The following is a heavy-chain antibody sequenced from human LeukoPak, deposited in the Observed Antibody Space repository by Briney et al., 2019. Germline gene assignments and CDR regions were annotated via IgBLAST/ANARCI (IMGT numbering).Heavy chain of an antibody. D-gene: IGHD3-22*01. Sequence: PGRSLGLSCAASGFTFDDYAMHWVRQAPGKGLEWVSGISWNSGSIGYADSVKGRFAISRDNAKNSLYLQMNSLRAEDTALYYCAKGSEYYYDSSGYPEYFQHWGQGTLVTVSS. J-gene: IGHJ1*01. CDR2: ISWNSGSI. CDR3: AKGSEYYYDSSGYPEYFQH. V-gene: IGHV3-9*01. CDR1: GFTFDDYA.